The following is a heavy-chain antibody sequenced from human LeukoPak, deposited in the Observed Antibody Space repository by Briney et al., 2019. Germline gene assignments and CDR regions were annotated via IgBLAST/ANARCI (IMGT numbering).Heavy chain of an antibody. J-gene: IGHJ6*02. CDR1: GFAFSSYS. V-gene: IGHV3-21*01. CDR2: ISDTRNVI. D-gene: IGHD2/OR15-2a*01. Sequence: GGSLRLSCAASGFAFSSYSMNWVRQAPGKGLEWVSSISDTRNVIYYADSVKGRFTISRDNAKNSLYLQMNSLRAEDTAVYYCARKYPSMDVWGQGTTVTVSS. CDR3: ARKYPSMDV.